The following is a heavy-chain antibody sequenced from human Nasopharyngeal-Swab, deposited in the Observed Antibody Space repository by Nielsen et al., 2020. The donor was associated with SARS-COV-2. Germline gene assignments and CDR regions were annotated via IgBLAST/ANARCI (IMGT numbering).Heavy chain of an antibody. D-gene: IGHD6-19*01. V-gene: IGHV1-46*01. Sequence: ASVKVSCKASGYTFTSYYMHWVRQAPGQGLEWMGIINPSGGSTSYAQKFQGRVTMTRDTSTSTVYMELSSLRSEDTAVYYCAESDTSSGWSIPFDYWGQGTLVTVSS. J-gene: IGHJ4*02. CDR1: GYTFTSYY. CDR3: AESDTSSGWSIPFDY. CDR2: INPSGGST.